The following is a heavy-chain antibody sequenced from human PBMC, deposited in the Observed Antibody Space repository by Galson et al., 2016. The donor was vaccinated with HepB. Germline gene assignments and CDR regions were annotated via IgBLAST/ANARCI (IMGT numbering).Heavy chain of an antibody. CDR1: AFTFSSYA. CDR3: AKAQGTGIHRGDFDY. CDR2: ISGSGDTT. V-gene: IGHV3-23*01. D-gene: IGHD3/OR15-3a*01. Sequence: SLRLSCAASAFTFSSYAMSWVRQAPGKGLEWVSLISGSGDTTYYADSVKGRFTISRDNSKNTLYLQMNSLRVEDTAVYYCAKAQGTGIHRGDFDYWGQGTLVTVSS. J-gene: IGHJ4*02.